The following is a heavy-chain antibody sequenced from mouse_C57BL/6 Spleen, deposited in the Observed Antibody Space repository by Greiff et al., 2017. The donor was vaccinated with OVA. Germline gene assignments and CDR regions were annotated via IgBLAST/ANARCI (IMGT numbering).Heavy chain of an antibody. CDR1: GYTFTDYE. V-gene: IGHV1-15*01. CDR2: IDPETGGT. J-gene: IGHJ2*01. CDR3: TRRIYYGNYDY. Sequence: VQLQQSGAELVRPGASVTLSCKASGYTFTDYEMHWVKQTPVHGLEWIGAIDPETGGTAYNQKFKGKAILTADKSSSTAYMELRSLTSEDSAVYYCTRRIYYGNYDYWGQGTTLTVSS. D-gene: IGHD2-1*01.